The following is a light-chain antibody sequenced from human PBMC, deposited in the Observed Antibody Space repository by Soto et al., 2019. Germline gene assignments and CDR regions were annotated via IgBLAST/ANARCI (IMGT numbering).Light chain of an antibody. V-gene: IGKV1-39*01. J-gene: IGKJ5*01. CDR3: QQSYSTPPT. CDR2: AAS. Sequence: DIQMTQSPSSMSASVGDRVTITCRASQSITNYLNWYLQKPGRAPKLLIYAASNLQSGVPSRFSGGGSGTDFTLTISSLQPEDFATYYCQQSYSTPPTFGQGTRLEI. CDR1: QSITNY.